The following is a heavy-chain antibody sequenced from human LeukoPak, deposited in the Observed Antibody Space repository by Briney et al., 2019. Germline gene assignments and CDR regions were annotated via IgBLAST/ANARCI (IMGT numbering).Heavy chain of an antibody. CDR3: ATLGAYDRFDS. J-gene: IGHJ4*02. D-gene: IGHD5-12*01. V-gene: IGHV3-30*03. CDR2: ISYDGSIE. Sequence: GRSLRLSCAASGFTFSNYGMHWVRQSPGKGLEWVAVISYDGSIEYYADSVKGRFTISRDDSRNTLYLQMNSLRPEDTALYYCATLGAYDRFDSWGQGTLVTVSS. CDR1: GFTFSNYG.